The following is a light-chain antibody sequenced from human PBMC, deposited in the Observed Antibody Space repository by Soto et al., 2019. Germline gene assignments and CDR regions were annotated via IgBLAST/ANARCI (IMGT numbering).Light chain of an antibody. CDR2: LNSDGSH. V-gene: IGLV4-69*01. J-gene: IGLJ2*01. Sequence: QSVLTQSPSASASLGASVKLTCALSSGHSNYAIAWHQQQPEKGPRYLMKLNSDGSHSKGDGIPDRFSGSRSGAERYLTISSLQSEDEADYYCQTWDTGIRVFGGGTKVTVL. CDR1: SGHSNYA. CDR3: QTWDTGIRV.